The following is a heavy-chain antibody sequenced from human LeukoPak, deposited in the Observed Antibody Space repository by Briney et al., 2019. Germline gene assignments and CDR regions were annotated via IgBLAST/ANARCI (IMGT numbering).Heavy chain of an antibody. CDR1: GGSFSGYY. D-gene: IGHD6-19*01. Sequence: PSETLSLTCAVYGGSFSGYYWSWIRQPPGKGLEWIGEINHSGSTNYNPSLKSRVTISVGTSKNQFSLKLSSVTAADTAVYYCARGGENSSAPFDPWGQGTLVTVSS. CDR2: INHSGST. CDR3: ARGGENSSAPFDP. J-gene: IGHJ5*02. V-gene: IGHV4-34*01.